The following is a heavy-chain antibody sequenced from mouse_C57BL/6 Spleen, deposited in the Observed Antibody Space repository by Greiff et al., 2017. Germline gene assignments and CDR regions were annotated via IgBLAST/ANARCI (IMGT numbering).Heavy chain of an antibody. D-gene: IGHD1-1*01. V-gene: IGHV1-55*01. CDR3: ARCSPYYFDY. CDR2: IYPGSGST. J-gene: IGHJ2*01. CDR1: GYTFTSYW. Sequence: QVQLKQSGAELVKPGASVKMSCKASGYTFTSYWITWVKQRPGQGLEWIGDIYPGSGSTNYNEKFKSKATLTVDTSSSTAYMQLSSLTSEDSAVYYCARCSPYYFDYWGQGTTLTVSS.